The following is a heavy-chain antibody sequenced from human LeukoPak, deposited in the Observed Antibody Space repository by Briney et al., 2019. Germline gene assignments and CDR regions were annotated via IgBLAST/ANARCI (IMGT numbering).Heavy chain of an antibody. CDR1: GFTFSTFP. J-gene: IGHJ6*03. V-gene: IGHV3-30*01. CDR3: ARGAGTTVYYIDV. CDR2: ISNDGTNK. Sequence: GGSLRLSCAASGFTFSTFPMHWVRQAPGKGLQWVAVISNDGTNKYYADSVKGRFTISRDNSKNTLFLQMNSLTTEDTAVYYCARGAGTTVYYIDVWGNGTTVTVSS. D-gene: IGHD1-7*01.